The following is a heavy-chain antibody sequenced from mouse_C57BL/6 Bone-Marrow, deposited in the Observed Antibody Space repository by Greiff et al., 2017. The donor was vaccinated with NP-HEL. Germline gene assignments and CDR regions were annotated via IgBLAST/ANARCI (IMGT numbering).Heavy chain of an antibody. Sequence: VQLQQSGPELVKPGASVKIPCKASGYTFTDYNMDWVKQSHGKSLEWIGDINPNNGGTIYNQKFKGKATLTVDKSSSTAYMELRSLTSEDTAVYYCARDYYGSSYVDYAMDYWGQGTSVTVSS. J-gene: IGHJ4*01. CDR3: ARDYYGSSYVDYAMDY. D-gene: IGHD1-1*01. V-gene: IGHV1-18*01. CDR1: GYTFTDYN. CDR2: INPNNGGT.